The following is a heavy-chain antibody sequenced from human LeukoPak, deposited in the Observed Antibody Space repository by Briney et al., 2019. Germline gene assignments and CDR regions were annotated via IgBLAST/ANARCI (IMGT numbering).Heavy chain of an antibody. J-gene: IGHJ6*03. Sequence: SETLSLTCAVYGGSFSGYYWSWIRQPPGKGLEWIGEISHSGSTNYNPSLKCRVTISVDTSKNQFSLKLSSVTAADTAVYYCARRKYDYVWGSYRYDYYYYYYMDVWGKGTTVTISS. CDR2: ISHSGST. CDR3: ARRKYDYVWGSYRYDYYYYYYMDV. D-gene: IGHD3-16*02. CDR1: GGSFSGYY. V-gene: IGHV4-34*01.